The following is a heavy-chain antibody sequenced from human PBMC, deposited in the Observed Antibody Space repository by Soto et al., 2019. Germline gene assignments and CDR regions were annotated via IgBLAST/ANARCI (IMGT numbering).Heavy chain of an antibody. V-gene: IGHV4-31*11. J-gene: IGHJ4*02. CDR3: ARPNDYWNGYGPFDY. D-gene: IGHD3-3*01. CDR2: ISYTGNT. Sequence: SETLSLTCAVSGRSISSVGYYWSWVRQHPGKGLEWIGSISYTGNTYYNPSLENRPSISLDTSENRFYLRLNSVTAADTAIYYCARPNDYWNGYGPFDYWGQGSLVTVSS. CDR1: GRSISSVGYY.